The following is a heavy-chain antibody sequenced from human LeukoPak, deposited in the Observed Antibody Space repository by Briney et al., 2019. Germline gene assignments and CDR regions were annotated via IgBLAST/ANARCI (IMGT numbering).Heavy chain of an antibody. CDR2: MNPNSGNT. D-gene: IGHD3-3*01. CDR3: ARGGSVRFFADAFDI. CDR1: GYTFTSYD. Sequence: ASAKVSCKASGYTFTSYDINWVRQATGQGLEWMGWMNPNSGNTGYAQKFQGRVTMTRNTSISTAYMELSSLRSEDTAVYYCARGGSVRFFADAFDIWGQGTMVTVSS. J-gene: IGHJ3*02. V-gene: IGHV1-8*01.